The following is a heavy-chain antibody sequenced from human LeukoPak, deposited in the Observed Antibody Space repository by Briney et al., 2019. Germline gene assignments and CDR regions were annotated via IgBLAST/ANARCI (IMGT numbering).Heavy chain of an antibody. D-gene: IGHD4-23*01. CDR2: IYYSGTT. CDR3: AKLRVQNYGGNWGFDY. CDR1: GGSISSSFY. Sequence: SETLSLTCTVSGGSISSSFYWGWIRQPPGKGLEWTGSIYYSGTTYYNPSLKSRVTISIDTSKNQFSLKLSSVTAADTAVYYCAKLRVQNYGGNWGFDYWGQGTLVTVSS. V-gene: IGHV4-39*01. J-gene: IGHJ4*02.